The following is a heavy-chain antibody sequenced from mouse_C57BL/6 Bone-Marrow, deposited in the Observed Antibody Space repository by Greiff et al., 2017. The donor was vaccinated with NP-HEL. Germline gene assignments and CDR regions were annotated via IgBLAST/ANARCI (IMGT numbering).Heavy chain of an antibody. CDR1: GIDFSRYW. CDR3: ARPRYYGSRYYFDY. D-gene: IGHD1-1*01. J-gene: IGHJ2*01. V-gene: IGHV4-1*01. Sequence: EVKLLESGGGLVQPGGSLKLSCAASGIDFSRYWMSWVRRAPGKGLEWIGEINPDSSTINYAPSLKDKFIISRDNAKNTLYLQMSKVRSEDTALYYCARPRYYGSRYYFDYWGQGTTLTVSS. CDR2: INPDSSTI.